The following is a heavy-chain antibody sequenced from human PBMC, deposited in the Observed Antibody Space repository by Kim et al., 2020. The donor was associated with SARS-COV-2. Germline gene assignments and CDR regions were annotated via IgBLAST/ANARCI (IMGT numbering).Heavy chain of an antibody. J-gene: IGHJ3*02. CDR3: ARVIREAGFDAFDI. D-gene: IGHD6-19*01. Sequence: TPSLKSRVTISVDTSKNQFSLKLSSVTAADTAVYYCARVIREAGFDAFDIWGQGTMVTVSS. V-gene: IGHV4-39*01.